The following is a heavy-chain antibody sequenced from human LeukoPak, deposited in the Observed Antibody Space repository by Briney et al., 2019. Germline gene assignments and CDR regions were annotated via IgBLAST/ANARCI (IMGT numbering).Heavy chain of an antibody. Sequence: GGSLRLSCAASGFTVSSNYMSWVRQAPGKGLEWVSVIYSGGSTNYADSVRGRFIISRDNSKNTLYLQMNSLRDEDTAVYYCARGRYEISAAMDVWGQGTTVTVSS. CDR2: IYSGGST. CDR3: ARGRYEISAAMDV. V-gene: IGHV3-53*01. J-gene: IGHJ6*02. D-gene: IGHD5-12*01. CDR1: GFTVSSNY.